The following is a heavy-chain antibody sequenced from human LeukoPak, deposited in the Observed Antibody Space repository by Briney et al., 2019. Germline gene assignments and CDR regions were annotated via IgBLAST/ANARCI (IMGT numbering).Heavy chain of an antibody. Sequence: RSLRLSCAASGFTFSSYAMHWVRQAPGKGLEWVAVISYDGSNKYYADSVKGRFTISRDNSKNTLYLQMNSLRAEDTAVYYCARDAGFVFAFDIWGQGTMVTVSS. D-gene: IGHD3-10*01. CDR3: ARDAGFVFAFDI. CDR1: GFTFSSYA. J-gene: IGHJ3*02. V-gene: IGHV3-30-3*01. CDR2: ISYDGSNK.